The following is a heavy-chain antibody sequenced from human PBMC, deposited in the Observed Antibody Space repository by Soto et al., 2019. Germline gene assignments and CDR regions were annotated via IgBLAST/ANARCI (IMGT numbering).Heavy chain of an antibody. V-gene: IGHV3-21*01. Sequence: GGSLRLSCAASGFTFSSYSMNWVRQAPGKGLEWVSSISSSSSYIYYADSVKGRFTISRDNAKNSLYLQINSLRAEDTAVYYCASRLRWSNGGGYWGQGTLVTVSS. J-gene: IGHJ4*02. D-gene: IGHD4-17*01. CDR2: ISSSSSYI. CDR1: GFTFSSYS. CDR3: ASRLRWSNGGGY.